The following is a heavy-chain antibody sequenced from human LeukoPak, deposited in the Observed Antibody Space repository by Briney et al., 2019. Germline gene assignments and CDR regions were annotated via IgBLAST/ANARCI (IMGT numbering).Heavy chain of an antibody. CDR1: RFTFSSYA. CDR2: INWVGDTS. Sequence: GGSLRLSCAASRFTFSSYAMHWVRQAPGKGLQWISSINWVGDTSSYADSVKGRFTVSRDNTKGSLYLQMHSLRSEDTALYYCAKDRQYGDYGGGDFFNSWGQGTLVTVSS. V-gene: IGHV3-43D*03. J-gene: IGHJ4*02. CDR3: AKDRQYGDYGGGDFFNS. D-gene: IGHD4-17*01.